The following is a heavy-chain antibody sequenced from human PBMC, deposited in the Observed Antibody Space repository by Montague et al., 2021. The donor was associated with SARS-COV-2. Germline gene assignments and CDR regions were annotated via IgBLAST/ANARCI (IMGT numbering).Heavy chain of an antibody. D-gene: IGHD3-22*01. J-gene: IGHJ4*02. Sequence: SLRLSCAASGFTFRSYAMSWVRQAPGKGLEWVSAISGGGGTTYYADSVKGRFTISRDNSKNTLYLQMNSLRAEDRAVYYCAKIWVISGGDYWGQGTLVTVSS. CDR1: GFTFRSYA. CDR3: AKIWVISGGDY. V-gene: IGHV3-23*01. CDR2: ISGGGGTT.